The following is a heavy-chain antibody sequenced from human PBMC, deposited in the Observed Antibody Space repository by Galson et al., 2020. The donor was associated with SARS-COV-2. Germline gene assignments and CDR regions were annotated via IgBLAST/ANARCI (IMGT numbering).Heavy chain of an antibody. J-gene: IGHJ4*02. V-gene: IGHV1-18*01. Sequence: ASVKVSCKASGYRFTSYGITWVRQAPGHGLEWMGWISPYNGNTNYAQKFQGRVTMTTDTSTSTAYMELRSLRSDDTAVYYCARVYYYDRSGYYEEDHWGQGTLVTVST. CDR3: ARVYYYDRSGYYEEDH. D-gene: IGHD3-22*01. CDR2: ISPYNGNT. CDR1: GYRFTSYG.